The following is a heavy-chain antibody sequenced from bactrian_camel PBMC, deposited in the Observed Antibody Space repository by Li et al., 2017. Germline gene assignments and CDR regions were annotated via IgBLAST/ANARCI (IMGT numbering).Heavy chain of an antibody. CDR1: GITEGTNC. Sequence: HVQLVESGGGSVQAGGSLRLSCEVSGITEGTNCIGWFRQAPGKEREGVAQMYSGESSTYCADSVKGRFTISHDNAKRTLYLQMNSLKPEDTAMYYCAAGPPGLFGLCAGGFDGYTYWGQGTQVTVS. CDR3: AAGPPGLFGLCAGGFDGYTY. CDR2: MYSGESST. J-gene: IGHJ4*01. D-gene: IGHD3*01. V-gene: IGHV3S60*01.